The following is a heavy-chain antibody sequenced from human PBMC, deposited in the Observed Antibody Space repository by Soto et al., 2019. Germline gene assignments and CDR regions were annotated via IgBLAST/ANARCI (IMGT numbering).Heavy chain of an antibody. V-gene: IGHV3-23*01. CDR2: ISGSGGST. CDR3: AKPGGLSGWYAFGLNRAYFQH. D-gene: IGHD6-19*01. J-gene: IGHJ1*01. CDR1: GFTFSSYA. Sequence: HPGGSLRLSCAASGFTFSSYAMSWVRQAPGKGLEWVSAISGSGGSTYYADSVKGRFTISRDNSKNTLYLHMNSLRAEDTAVYYCAKPGGLSGWYAFGLNRAYFQHWGQGTLVTVSS.